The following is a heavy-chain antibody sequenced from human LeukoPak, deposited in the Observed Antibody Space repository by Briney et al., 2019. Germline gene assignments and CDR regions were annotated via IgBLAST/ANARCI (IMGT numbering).Heavy chain of an antibody. CDR3: ARKREYYDSSGYYYNWFDP. CDR2: INHSGST. D-gene: IGHD3-22*01. Sequence: SETLSLTCAVYGGSFSGYYWSWIRQPPGKGLEWIGEINHSGSTNYNPSLKSRVTISVDTSKNQFSLKLSSVTAADTAVYYCARKREYYDSSGYYYNWFDPWGQGTLVTVSS. V-gene: IGHV4-34*01. CDR1: GGSFSGYY. J-gene: IGHJ5*02.